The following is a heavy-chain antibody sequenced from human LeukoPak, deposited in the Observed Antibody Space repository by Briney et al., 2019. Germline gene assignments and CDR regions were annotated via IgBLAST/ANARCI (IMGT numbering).Heavy chain of an antibody. J-gene: IGHJ6*02. D-gene: IGHD1-26*01. V-gene: IGHV4-28*01. CDR3: ARRARGNGMDV. CDR1: GYSISSSSW. CDR2: IYYSGST. Sequence: SDTLSLTCAVSGYSISSSSWWGWVRQPPGKGLEWIGYIYYSGSTYYNPSLKSRVTMSVDTSKNQFSLKLSSVTAVDTAVYYCARRARGNGMDVWGQGTTVTVSS.